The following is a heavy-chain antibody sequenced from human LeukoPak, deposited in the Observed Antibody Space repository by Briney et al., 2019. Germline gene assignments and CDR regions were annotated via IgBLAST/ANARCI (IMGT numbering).Heavy chain of an antibody. Sequence: GGSLRLSCAASGFTFSSYGMHWDRQAPGKGLEWVAVISYDGSNKYYADSVKGRFTISRDNSKNTLYLQMNSLRAEDTAVYYCAKVGGSGSLDYWGQGTLVTVSS. V-gene: IGHV3-30*18. D-gene: IGHD3-10*01. CDR3: AKVGGSGSLDY. J-gene: IGHJ4*02. CDR1: GFTFSSYG. CDR2: ISYDGSNK.